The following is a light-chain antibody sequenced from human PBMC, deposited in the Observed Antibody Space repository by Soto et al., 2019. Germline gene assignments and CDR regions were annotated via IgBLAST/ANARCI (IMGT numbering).Light chain of an antibody. Sequence: QPVLTQSSSASASLGSSVKLTCTLSSGHSSYIIAWHQQQPGKAPRYLMKLEGSGSYNKGSGVPDRFSGSSSGADRYLTISNLQFEDEADYYCETWDSNTHKVFDGGTKLIVL. CDR1: SGHSSYI. J-gene: IGLJ3*02. V-gene: IGLV4-60*02. CDR2: LEGSGSY. CDR3: ETWDSNTHKV.